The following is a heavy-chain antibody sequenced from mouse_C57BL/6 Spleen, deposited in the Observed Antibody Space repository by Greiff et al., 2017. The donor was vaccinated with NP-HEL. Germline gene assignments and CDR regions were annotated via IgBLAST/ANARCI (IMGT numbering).Heavy chain of an antibody. Sequence: EVQVVESGGGLVQPKGSLKLSCAASGFSFNTYAMNWVRQAPGKGLEWVARIRSKSNNYATYYADSVKDRFTISRDDSESMLYLQMNNLKTEDTAMYYCVRPDYDVPFAYWGQGTLVTVSA. J-gene: IGHJ3*01. CDR1: GFSFNTYA. D-gene: IGHD2-4*01. V-gene: IGHV10-1*01. CDR3: VRPDYDVPFAY. CDR2: IRSKSNNYAT.